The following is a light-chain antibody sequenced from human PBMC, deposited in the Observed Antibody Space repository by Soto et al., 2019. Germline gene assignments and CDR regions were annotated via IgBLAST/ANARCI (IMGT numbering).Light chain of an antibody. CDR3: AAWDDSLNGRWV. Sequence: QSVLTQPPSASGTPGQRVTISCSGSSSNIGSNTVNWYQQLPGTAPKLLIYTNYQRPSGVPDRFSGSKSGTSASLAISGLQSEDEADYYCAAWDDSLNGRWVFGGGTKLTVL. CDR1: SSNIGSNT. V-gene: IGLV1-44*01. CDR2: TNY. J-gene: IGLJ3*02.